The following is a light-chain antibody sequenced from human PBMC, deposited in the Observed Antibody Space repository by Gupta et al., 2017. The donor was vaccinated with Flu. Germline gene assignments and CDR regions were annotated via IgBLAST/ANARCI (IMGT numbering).Light chain of an antibody. J-gene: IGLJ3*02. CDR3: SSYTSSITLSWV. CDR2: VFI. V-gene: IGLV2-14*01. CDR1: SGDCVGYNY. Sequence: TSTVTRPSGDCVGYNYCSCYHPHTGKSPNFCIYVFIIRPSGVSHRFFASKSGPPAALTIAGLPAEDEADYYCSSYTSSITLSWVFGGGTKLTVL.